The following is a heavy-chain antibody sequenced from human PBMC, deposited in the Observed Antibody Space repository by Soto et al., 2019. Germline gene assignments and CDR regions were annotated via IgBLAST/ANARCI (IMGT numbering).Heavy chain of an antibody. J-gene: IGHJ5*02. V-gene: IGHV4-30-4*01. CDR3: AREDTAMVSFGP. Sequence: SETLSLTCTVSGGSLSRGDYYWSWVRQPPGKGLEWIGFIYYTGNTYYNPSLKSRVLMSVDTSKNQFSLKLISVTVADTAVYECAREDTAMVSFGPWGQGTLVTLSA. CDR2: IYYTGNT. CDR1: GGSLSRGDYY. D-gene: IGHD5-18*01.